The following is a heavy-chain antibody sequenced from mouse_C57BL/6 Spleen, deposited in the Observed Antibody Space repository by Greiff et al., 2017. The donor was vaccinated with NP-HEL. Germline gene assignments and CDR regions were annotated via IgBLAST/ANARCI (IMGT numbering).Heavy chain of an antibody. CDR1: GYTFTSYW. CDR2: IHPSDSET. D-gene: IGHD1-1*01. Sequence: QVQLQQPGAELVRPGSSVKLSCKASGYTFTSYWMDWVKQRPGQGLEWICMIHPSDSETNYNQTFKDKATLTVDKSSSTAYMQLSSLTSEDSAVYYSATGSRFAMDYWGQGTSVTVSS. J-gene: IGHJ4*01. V-gene: IGHV1-61*01. CDR3: ATGSRFAMDY.